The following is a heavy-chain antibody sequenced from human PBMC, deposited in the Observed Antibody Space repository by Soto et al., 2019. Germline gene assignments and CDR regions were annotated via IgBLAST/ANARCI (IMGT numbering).Heavy chain of an antibody. CDR2: ISASGIP. CDR1: GFNVNSDY. CDR3: VRDSETSSSCSLAY. J-gene: IGHJ4*02. Sequence: EVQLVESGGGLIQPGGSLRLSCTASGFNVNSDYMNWVRQCPGKGPEWVSAISASGIPFYADSVKGRFTISRDNSKKALYLQMDSLRVEDTALYYFVRDSETSSSCSLAYWGQGTLVTVSS. D-gene: IGHD2-2*01. V-gene: IGHV3-53*01.